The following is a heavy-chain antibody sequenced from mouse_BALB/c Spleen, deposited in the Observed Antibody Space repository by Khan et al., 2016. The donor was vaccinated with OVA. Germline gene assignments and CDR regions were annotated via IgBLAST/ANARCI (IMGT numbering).Heavy chain of an antibody. V-gene: IGHV3-2*02. CDR2: ISYSGRT. Sequence: EVQLQESGPGLVKPSQSLSLTCTVTGYSITSDYAWNWIRQFPGNKLEWMGYISYSGRTSYNPSIKSRISITRDTSKNQFFLQLNSVTTEDTATYYCARSVTITTVVATDFDYWGQGTTLTVSS. CDR3: ARSVTITTVVATDFDY. CDR1: GYSITSDYA. J-gene: IGHJ2*01. D-gene: IGHD1-1*01.